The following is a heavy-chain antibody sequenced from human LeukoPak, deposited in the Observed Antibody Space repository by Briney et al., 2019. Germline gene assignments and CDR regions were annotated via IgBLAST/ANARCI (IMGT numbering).Heavy chain of an antibody. D-gene: IGHD3-16*01. J-gene: IGHJ5*02. CDR1: GYTFTDYY. V-gene: IGHV1-69-2*01. CDR2: VDPEDGET. CDR3: ATEGAYNWFDP. Sequence: ASVKVSCKVSGYTFTDYYMHWVQQAPGKGVEWMGLVDPEDGETIYAEKFQGRVTITADTSTDTAYMELSSLRSEDTAVYYCATEGAYNWFDPWGQGTLVTVSS.